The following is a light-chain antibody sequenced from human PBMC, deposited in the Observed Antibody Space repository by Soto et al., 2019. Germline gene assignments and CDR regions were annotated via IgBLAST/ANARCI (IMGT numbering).Light chain of an antibody. CDR2: GNN. CDR1: RSNIGSNT. V-gene: IGLV1-44*01. CDR3: AAWDDRLKSYV. J-gene: IGLJ1*01. Sequence: QYVLTQPTSASGTPGQRVTISCSGSRSNIGSNTVNWYQQLPGTAPKLLIYGNNQRPSGVPDRFSDSKSDTSASLAISGLQSEDEADYYCAAWDDRLKSYVFGTGTKLTVL.